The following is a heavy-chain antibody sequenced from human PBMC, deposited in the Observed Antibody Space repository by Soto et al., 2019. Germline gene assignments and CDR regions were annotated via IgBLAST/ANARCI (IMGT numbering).Heavy chain of an antibody. D-gene: IGHD5-12*01. V-gene: IGHV1-46*01. CDR3: ARRSGGYSGYDYYYYGMDV. J-gene: IGHJ6*02. Sequence: ASVKVSCKASGYTFTTYYMYWVRQAPGQGLEWMGIINPSGGSTSFAQKFQGRVTITADKSTSTAYMELSSLRSEDTAVYYCARRSGGYSGYDYYYYGMDVWGQGTTVTVSS. CDR2: INPSGGST. CDR1: GYTFTTYY.